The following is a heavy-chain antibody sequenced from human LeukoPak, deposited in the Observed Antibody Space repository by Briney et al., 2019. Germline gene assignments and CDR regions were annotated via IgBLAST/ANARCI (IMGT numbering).Heavy chain of an antibody. V-gene: IGHV4-34*01. CDR2: IYYSGAT. Sequence: SETLSLTCAVYGGSITGYYWSWIRQTPGRGLEWGGEIYYSGATSYNPSLKSRATISTDTSKNHFSRRLSSVTAADTAVDLCARGNILTGYCFDFWGQGALVTVSS. CDR1: GGSITGYY. CDR3: ARGNILTGYCFDF. J-gene: IGHJ4*02. D-gene: IGHD3-9*01.